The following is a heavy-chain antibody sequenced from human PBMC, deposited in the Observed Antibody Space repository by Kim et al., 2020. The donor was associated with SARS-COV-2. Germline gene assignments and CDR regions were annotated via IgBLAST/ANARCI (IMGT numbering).Heavy chain of an antibody. CDR3: ARGYYNDYLVTFDI. J-gene: IGHJ3*02. D-gene: IGHD3-10*01. V-gene: IGHV1-18*01. Sequence: ASVKVSCKASGYTFTTYGLSWVRQVPGQGLEWMGWIGTHDGRTNYAPNLQGRVTLTTDTSTNTVYMELRSLGSDDTAMYYCARGYYNDYLVTFDIWGQ. CDR1: GYTFTTYG. CDR2: IGTHDGRT.